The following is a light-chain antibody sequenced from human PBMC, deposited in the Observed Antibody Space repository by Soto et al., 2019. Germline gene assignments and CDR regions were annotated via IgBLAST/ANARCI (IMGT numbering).Light chain of an antibody. V-gene: IGKV3-20*01. CDR1: QSVSRSN. CDR3: QQYSSSPQT. J-gene: IGKJ1*01. CDR2: GAS. Sequence: EIVLTQSPGTLSLSPGERATLSCRASQSVSRSNLAWYQQKPGQAPRLLIYGASSRATGIPDRFSGSGSGTDFTLTISRLEPEDFAVYYCQQYSSSPQTFGQGPKVEIK.